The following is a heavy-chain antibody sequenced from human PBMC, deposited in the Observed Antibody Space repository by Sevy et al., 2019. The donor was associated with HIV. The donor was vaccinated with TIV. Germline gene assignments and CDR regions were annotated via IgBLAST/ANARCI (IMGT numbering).Heavy chain of an antibody. CDR1: GGTFSSYA. J-gene: IGHJ4*02. V-gene: IGHV1-69*13. CDR2: IIPIFGTA. CDR3: AGVTDDFYGSGSYYSQYYFDY. Sequence: ASVKVSCKASGGTFSSYAISWVRQAPGKGLEWMGGIIPIFGTANYAQKFQGRVTINVDESTSTAYMGLSSLRSDGTAVYYCAGVTDDFYGSGSYYSQYYFDYWGQGTLVTVSS. D-gene: IGHD3-10*01.